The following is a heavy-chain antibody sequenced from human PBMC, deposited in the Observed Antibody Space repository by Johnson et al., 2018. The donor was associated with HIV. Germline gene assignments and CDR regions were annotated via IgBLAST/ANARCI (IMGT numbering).Heavy chain of an antibody. CDR1: RFTFSDYY. V-gene: IGHV3-11*04. CDR3: ARGEGGAYRPDAFDS. CDR2: ISSSGGTI. Sequence: QVQLVESGGGVVQPGRSLRLSCAASRFTFSDYYMSWIRQTPGKGLEWVSYISSSGGTIYYADSVKGRFSISRDNAKNSLYLQMNSLRAEDTAVYYCARGEGGAYRPDAFDSWGQGTLVTVSS. J-gene: IGHJ3*02. D-gene: IGHD1-26*01.